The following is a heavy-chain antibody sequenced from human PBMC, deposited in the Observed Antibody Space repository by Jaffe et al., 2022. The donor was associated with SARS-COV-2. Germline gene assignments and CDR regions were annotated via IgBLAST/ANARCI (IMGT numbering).Heavy chain of an antibody. Sequence: QVQLVQSGAEVKKPGSSVKVSCKASGGTFSSYAISWVRQAPGQGLEWMGGIIPIFGTANYAQKFQGRVTITADESTSTAYMELSSLRSEDTAVYYCARVTQRVAARSASGGYYYGMDVWGQGTTVTVSS. CDR3: ARVTQRVAARSASGGYYYGMDV. D-gene: IGHD6-6*01. V-gene: IGHV1-69*01. J-gene: IGHJ6*02. CDR2: IIPIFGTA. CDR1: GGTFSSYA.